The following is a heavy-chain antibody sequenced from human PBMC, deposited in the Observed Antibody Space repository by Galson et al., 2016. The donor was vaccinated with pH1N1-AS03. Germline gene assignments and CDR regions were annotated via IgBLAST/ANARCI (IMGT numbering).Heavy chain of an antibody. Sequence: SLRLSCAVSGLKFSNYAMYWVRQAPGKGLEWVSGISGSGDSTYYADSVKGRFTISRDNPKNTLYLQTNGLRAEDTAVYYCARGWYDIWTGYLVDPFDYWGQGALVTVSS. J-gene: IGHJ4*02. D-gene: IGHD3-9*01. CDR2: ISGSGDST. CDR1: GLKFSNYA. CDR3: ARGWYDIWTGYLVDPFDY. V-gene: IGHV3-23*01.